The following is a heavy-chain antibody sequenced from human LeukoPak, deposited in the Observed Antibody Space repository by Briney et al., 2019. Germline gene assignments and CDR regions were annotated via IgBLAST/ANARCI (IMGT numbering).Heavy chain of an antibody. J-gene: IGHJ4*02. CDR2: ISNSGTYI. CDR3: ARDGGSSSNY. D-gene: IGHD6-6*01. Sequence: GGSLRLSCAASGFTFSTYSMNWVRQAPGKGLEWVSSISNSGTYIYYADSVKGRFTISRDNANNSLYLQMNSLRAEDTAVYYCARDGGSSSNYWGQGTLVTVSS. V-gene: IGHV3-21*01. CDR1: GFTFSTYS.